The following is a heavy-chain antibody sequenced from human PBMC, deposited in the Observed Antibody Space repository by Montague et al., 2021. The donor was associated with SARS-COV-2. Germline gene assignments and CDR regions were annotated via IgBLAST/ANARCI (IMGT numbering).Heavy chain of an antibody. J-gene: IGHJ4*02. CDR2: IKEDGSEK. Sequence: SLRLSCAASGFTFSRFWMSWVRQAPGKGLEWVANIKEDGSEKNYVDSVKGRFTISRDNAKNSLILQMNSLKDEDTAVYHCARSPRGSGTGWLDYWGQGTLVTVSS. CDR3: ARSPRGSGTGWLDY. V-gene: IGHV3-7*01. D-gene: IGHD3/OR15-3a*01. CDR1: GFTFSRFW.